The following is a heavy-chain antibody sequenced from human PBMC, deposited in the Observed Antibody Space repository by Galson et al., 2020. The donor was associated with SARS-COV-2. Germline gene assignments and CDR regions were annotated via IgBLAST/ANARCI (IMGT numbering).Heavy chain of an antibody. D-gene: IGHD2-2*01. CDR1: GYTFTSYY. J-gene: IGHJ4*02. Sequence: ASVKVSCKASGYTFTSYYMHWVRQAPGQGLEWMGIINPSGGSTSYAQKFQGRVTMTRDTSTSTVYMELSSLRSEDTAVYYCARVSSSALRKTTVVVPAAYFDYWGQGTLVTVSS. V-gene: IGHV1-46*01. CDR3: ARVSSSALRKTTVVVPAAYFDY. CDR2: INPSGGST.